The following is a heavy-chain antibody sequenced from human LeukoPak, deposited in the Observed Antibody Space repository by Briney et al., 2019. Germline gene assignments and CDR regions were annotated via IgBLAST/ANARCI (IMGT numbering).Heavy chain of an antibody. V-gene: IGHV3-48*01. CDR1: GFTFSSYS. Sequence: HPGGSLRLSCAASGFTFSSYSMNWVRQAPGKGLEWVSYISSSSSTIYYADSVKGRFTISRDNAKNSLFLQMNSLRAEDTAVYYCARVSPQYSSSAEDYWGQGTLVTVSS. J-gene: IGHJ4*02. CDR2: ISSSSSTI. CDR3: ARVSPQYSSSAEDY. D-gene: IGHD6-6*01.